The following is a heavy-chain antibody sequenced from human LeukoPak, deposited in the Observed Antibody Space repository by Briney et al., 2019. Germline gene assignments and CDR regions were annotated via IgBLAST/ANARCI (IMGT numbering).Heavy chain of an antibody. CDR1: GFTLSSSG. D-gene: IGHD5-24*01. Sequence: PGGSLRLSCAASGFTLSSSGMHWVRQAPGKGLEWAAVIWGDENHKYYGDSVKGRFTISRDNSKNTLYLQMNSLRAEDTAVYYCAKDSRDYNFRTGYYFDYWGQGTLVTVSS. CDR2: IWGDENHK. CDR3: AKDSRDYNFRTGYYFDY. J-gene: IGHJ4*02. V-gene: IGHV3-33*06.